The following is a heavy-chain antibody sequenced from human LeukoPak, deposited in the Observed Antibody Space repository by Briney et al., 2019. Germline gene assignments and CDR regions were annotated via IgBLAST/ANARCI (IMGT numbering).Heavy chain of an antibody. CDR2: ISGSDGST. Sequence: GGSLRLSCVASGFIVSSNYMSWVRQAPGKGLEWVSAISGSDGSTYYADSVKGRFTISRDNSKNTLSLQMNSLRAEDTAVYFCVRTGYYYDSSGYYPFDYWGQGTLATVSS. J-gene: IGHJ4*02. V-gene: IGHV3-23*01. CDR3: VRTGYYYDSSGYYPFDY. D-gene: IGHD3-22*01. CDR1: GFIVSSNY.